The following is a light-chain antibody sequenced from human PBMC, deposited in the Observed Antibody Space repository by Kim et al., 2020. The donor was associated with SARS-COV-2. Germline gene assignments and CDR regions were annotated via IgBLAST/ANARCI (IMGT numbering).Light chain of an antibody. CDR1: NSGSKS. J-gene: IGLJ3*02. V-gene: IGLV3-21*04. CDR2: YDS. Sequence: APRKTARITCGGNNSGSKSVHWYQQKPGQAPVLVIYYDSDRPSGIPERFSGSNSGNTATLTISRVEAGDEADYYCQVWDSSSDHWVFGGGTKLTVL. CDR3: QVWDSSSDHWV.